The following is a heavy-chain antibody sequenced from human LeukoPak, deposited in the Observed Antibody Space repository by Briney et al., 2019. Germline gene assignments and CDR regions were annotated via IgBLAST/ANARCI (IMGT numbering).Heavy chain of an antibody. CDR2: INPSGGST. CDR1: GYTFTSYY. J-gene: IGHJ6*02. CDR3: ARDGWCSSTSCDINYYYGMDV. V-gene: IGHV1-46*01. Sequence: GASVKVSCKASGYTFTSYYMHWVRQAPGQGLEWMGIINPSGGSTSYAQKFQGRVTMTRDTSTSTVYKELSSLRSEDTAVYYCARDGWCSSTSCDINYYYGMDVWGQGTTVTVSS. D-gene: IGHD2-2*02.